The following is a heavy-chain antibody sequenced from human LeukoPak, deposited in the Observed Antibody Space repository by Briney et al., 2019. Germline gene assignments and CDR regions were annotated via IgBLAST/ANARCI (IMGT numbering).Heavy chain of an antibody. J-gene: IGHJ4*02. CDR3: ARWYYDILTGYYALYYFDY. CDR2: VSAYNGNT. CDR1: GYTLTSYG. V-gene: IGHV1-18*04. Sequence: ASVKVSCKASGYTLTSYGISWMRLAPAQGLGWVGWVSAYNGNTNYAQKLKSRVTMTTDTSTSTAYMELRSLRSDDTAVYYCARWYYDILTGYYALYYFDYWGQGNLVTVSS. D-gene: IGHD3-9*01.